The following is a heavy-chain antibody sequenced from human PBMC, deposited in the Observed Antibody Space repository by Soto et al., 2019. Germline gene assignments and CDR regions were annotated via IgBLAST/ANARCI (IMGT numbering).Heavy chain of an antibody. D-gene: IGHD5-18*01. CDR3: ARHGYNYGGGYFDY. CDR1: GVTVSSNY. J-gene: IGHJ4*02. Sequence: EVQLVESGGGLVQPGGSLRLSCAASGVTVSSNYMSWVRQAPGKGLEWVSVIYSGRSTYYADSVKGRFTISRDNSKNTPYLQMNSLRAEDTAVYYCARHGYNYGGGYFDYWGQGTLVTVSS. V-gene: IGHV3-66*04. CDR2: IYSGRST.